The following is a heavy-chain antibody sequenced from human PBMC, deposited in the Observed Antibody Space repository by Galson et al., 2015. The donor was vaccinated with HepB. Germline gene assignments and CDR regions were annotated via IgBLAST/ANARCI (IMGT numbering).Heavy chain of an antibody. J-gene: IGHJ4*02. Sequence: SETLSLTCAVSSGSISSSDRCSWVRQPPGEGLEWIGEIYYGAITHYNPSLKGRVSVSKDDSKKQFSLTLTSVTAADTAVYYCARNRGNNDFDSWGQGSWSPSPQ. CDR2: IYYGAIT. V-gene: IGHV4-4*02. CDR1: SGSISSSDR. D-gene: IGHD4-23*01. CDR3: ARNRGNNDFDS.